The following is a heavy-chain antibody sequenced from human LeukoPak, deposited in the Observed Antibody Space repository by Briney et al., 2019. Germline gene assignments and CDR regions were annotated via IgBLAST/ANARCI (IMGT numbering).Heavy chain of an antibody. V-gene: IGHV4-39*01. CDR1: GGSLSNNNYY. CDR3: ATWRTAKTGFDY. CDR2: IYYSGSP. D-gene: IGHD1-1*01. J-gene: IGHJ4*02. Sequence: PSETLSHTCTVSGGSLSNNNYYWAWIRQPPGKGLECIGSIYYSGSPSYNPSLKSRVTISVDTSKNQFSLRLSSVTAADTAVYYCATWRTAKTGFDYSCRGTLVTVSS.